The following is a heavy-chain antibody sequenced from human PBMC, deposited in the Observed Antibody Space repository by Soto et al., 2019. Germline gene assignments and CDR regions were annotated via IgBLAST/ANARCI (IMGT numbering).Heavy chain of an antibody. CDR1: GFSLTTRGVG. Sequence: QITLKESGPALVKPTQTLTLTCTFSGFSLTTRGVGVGWIRQPPRKALEWLALIYWDADRRYSPSMKSRLTITKDTSKNQVVLTMTNMGPVDTATYYCAHRRTGDLIDYLGQGTLVTVSS. V-gene: IGHV2-5*02. J-gene: IGHJ4*02. CDR2: IYWDADR. D-gene: IGHD2-21*01. CDR3: AHRRTGDLIDY.